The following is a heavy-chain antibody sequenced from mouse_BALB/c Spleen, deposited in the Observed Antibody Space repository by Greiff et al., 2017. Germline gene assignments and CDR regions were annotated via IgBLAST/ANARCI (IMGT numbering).Heavy chain of an antibody. J-gene: IGHJ2*01. CDR3: AENPRFDY. CDR2: ISSGGSYT. CDR1: GFTFSSYG. V-gene: IGHV5-6*01. Sequence: EVKLMESGGDLVKPGGSLKLSCAASGFTFSSYGMSWVRQTPDKRLEWVATISSGGSYTYYPDSVKGRFTISRDNAKNTLYLQMSSLKSEDTAMYYCAENPRFDYWGQGTTLTVSS.